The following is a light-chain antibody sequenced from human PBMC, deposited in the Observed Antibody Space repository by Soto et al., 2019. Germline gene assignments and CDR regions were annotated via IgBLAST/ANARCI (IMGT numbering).Light chain of an antibody. CDR2: EAS. CDR1: QSVRSN. V-gene: IGKV3-20*01. Sequence: EIVMTQSPATLSVSPGERFTLSCRAGQSVRSNLAWYQQKPGQAPRLLIYEASTRATGVPDRFSGSGSGTDFTLTISRLEPEDFAVYYCQQYGSSPQTFGQGTKVDIK. CDR3: QQYGSSPQT. J-gene: IGKJ1*01.